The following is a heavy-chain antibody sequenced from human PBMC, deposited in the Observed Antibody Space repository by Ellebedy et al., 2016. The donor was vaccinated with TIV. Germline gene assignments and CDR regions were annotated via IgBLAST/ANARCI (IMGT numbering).Heavy chain of an antibody. J-gene: IGHJ4*02. D-gene: IGHD3-10*01. CDR1: GGSMSTNY. CDR3: AAEVTMVRGLIVH. Sequence: SETLSLTXTVSGGSMSTNYWSWIRQPPGKGLEWIGYISYTGSTNYSPSLNSRVTISVDTSKNQFSLKLTSVTAADTAVYCCAAEVTMVRGLIVHWGQGTLVTVSS. CDR2: ISYTGST. V-gene: IGHV4-59*01.